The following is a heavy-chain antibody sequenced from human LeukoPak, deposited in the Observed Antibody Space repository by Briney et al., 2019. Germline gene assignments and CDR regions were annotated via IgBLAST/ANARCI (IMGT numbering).Heavy chain of an antibody. V-gene: IGHV4-39*07. J-gene: IGHJ4*02. CDR2: INHSGST. D-gene: IGHD5-24*01. CDR1: GGSISSSSYY. Sequence: PSETLSLTCTVSGGSISSSSYYWSWIRQPPGKGLEWIGEINHSGSTNYSPSLKSRVTISADTSKEQVSLKLSSVTAADTAVYFCARRDGYSVPNDYWGQGTPVTVSS. CDR3: ARRDGYSVPNDY.